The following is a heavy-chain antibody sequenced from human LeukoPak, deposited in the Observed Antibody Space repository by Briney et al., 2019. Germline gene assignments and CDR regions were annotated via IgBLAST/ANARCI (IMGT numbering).Heavy chain of an antibody. CDR2: IDCDDDK. V-gene: IGHV2-70*11. D-gene: IGHD2-15*01. J-gene: IGHJ5*02. CDR3: ARVDVAAKFDP. CDR1: GFSLSTSGMC. Sequence: SGPTLVNPTQTLTLTCTFSGFSLSTSGMCVSWIRQPPRKTLEWLARIDCDDDKYYSTSLKTRLTISKDTSKNQVVLTMTNMDPVDTATYYCARVDVAAKFDPWGQGTLVTVSS.